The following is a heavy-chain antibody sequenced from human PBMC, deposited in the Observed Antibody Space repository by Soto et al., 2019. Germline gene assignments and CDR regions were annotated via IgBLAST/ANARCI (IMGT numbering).Heavy chain of an antibody. J-gene: IGHJ5*02. V-gene: IGHV3-33*01. D-gene: IGHD2-15*01. CDR3: ARDPCSGGSCYDPFGP. Sequence: PGGSLRLSCAASGFTFSSYGMHWVRQAPGKGLEWVAVIWYDGSNKYYADSVKGRFTISRDNSKNTLYLQMNSLRAEDTAVYYCARDPCSGGSCYDPFGPWGQGTLVTVSS. CDR1: GFTFSSYG. CDR2: IWYDGSNK.